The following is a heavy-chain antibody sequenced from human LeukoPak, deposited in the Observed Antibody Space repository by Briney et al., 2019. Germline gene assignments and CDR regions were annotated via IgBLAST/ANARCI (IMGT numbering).Heavy chain of an antibody. CDR2: INPNSGGT. Sequence: GASVKVSCKASGYTFTGYYMHWVRQAPGQGLEWMGWINPNSGGTNYAQKFQGRVTMTRDTSISTAYMELSRLRSDDTAVYYCARGITIFRVVLNYWGQGTLVTVSS. J-gene: IGHJ4*02. D-gene: IGHD3-3*01. CDR3: ARGITIFRVVLNY. V-gene: IGHV1-2*02. CDR1: GYTFTGYY.